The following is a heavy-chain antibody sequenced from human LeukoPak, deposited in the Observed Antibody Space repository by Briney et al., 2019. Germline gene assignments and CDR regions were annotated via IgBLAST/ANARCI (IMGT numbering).Heavy chain of an antibody. J-gene: IGHJ4*02. CDR3: ARDRGRWELQALPDH. V-gene: IGHV1-2*06. Sequence: ASVKVSCKASGYTFTDNYIHWVRQAPGQGLEWMGRINPNSGGTNYAQRFQGRVTMTRDTSINTAYMELGWLSSDDTAMYYCARDRGRWELQALPDHWGQGTLVTISS. CDR2: INPNSGGT. D-gene: IGHD1-26*01. CDR1: GYTFTDNY.